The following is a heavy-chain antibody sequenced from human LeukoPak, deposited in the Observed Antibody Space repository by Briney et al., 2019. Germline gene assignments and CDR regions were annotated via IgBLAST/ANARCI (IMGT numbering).Heavy chain of an antibody. CDR3: AKRPQNSGSFHFDY. CDR2: INWNGGST. D-gene: IGHD1-26*01. J-gene: IGHJ4*02. Sequence: GGSLRLSCAASGFTFDDYGMSWVRQAPGKGLEWVSGINWNGGSTGYADSVKGRFTISRDNAKNSLYLQMNSLRAEDTAVYYCAKRPQNSGSFHFDYWGQGTLVTVSS. CDR1: GFTFDDYG. V-gene: IGHV3-20*04.